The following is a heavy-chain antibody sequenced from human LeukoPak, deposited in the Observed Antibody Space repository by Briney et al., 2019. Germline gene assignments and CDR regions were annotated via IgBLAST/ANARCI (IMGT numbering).Heavy chain of an antibody. J-gene: IGHJ5*02. CDR2: INTNTGNP. Sequence: ASVKVSCKASGYTLTSYAMNWVRQAPGQGLEWMGWINTNTGNPTYAQGFTGRFVFSLDTSVSTAYLQISSLKAEDTAVYYCARDQPLDTAMVTPWFDPWGQGTLVTVSS. V-gene: IGHV7-4-1*02. CDR3: ARDQPLDTAMVTPWFDP. CDR1: GYTLTSYA. D-gene: IGHD5-18*01.